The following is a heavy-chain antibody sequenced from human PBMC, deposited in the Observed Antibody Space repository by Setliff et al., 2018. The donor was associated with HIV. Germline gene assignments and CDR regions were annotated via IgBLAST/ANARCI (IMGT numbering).Heavy chain of an antibody. CDR3: AKRRVCNTSCYIVDYMDV. J-gene: IGHJ6*03. D-gene: IGHD2-21*01. V-gene: IGHV3-23*01. Sequence: GSLRLSCAASGFTFSNYAMGWVRQGPGKGLEWVSAIGGSGFGTYYADSVKGRFTISRDNSKNTLYLQMNSLRAEDTAIYYCAKRRVCNTSCYIVDYMDVWGKGTTVTVSS. CDR2: IGGSGFGT. CDR1: GFTFSNYA.